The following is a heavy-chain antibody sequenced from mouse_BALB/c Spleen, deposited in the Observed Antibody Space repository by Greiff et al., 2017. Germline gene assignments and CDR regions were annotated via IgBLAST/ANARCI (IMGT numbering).Heavy chain of an antibody. CDR1: GFNIKDYY. Sequence: DVQLQESGAELVRSGASVKLSCTASGFNIKDYYMHWVKQRPEQGLEWIGWIDPENGDTEYAPKFQGKATMTADTSSNTAYLQLSSLTSEDTAVYYCNAYYYGSSYGFAYWGQGTLVTVSA. D-gene: IGHD1-1*01. V-gene: IGHV14-4*02. J-gene: IGHJ3*01. CDR2: IDPENGDT. CDR3: NAYYYGSSYGFAY.